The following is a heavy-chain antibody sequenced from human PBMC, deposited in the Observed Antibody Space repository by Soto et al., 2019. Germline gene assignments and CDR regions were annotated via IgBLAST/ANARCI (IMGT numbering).Heavy chain of an antibody. CDR3: AKGRSPLPIFDF. J-gene: IGHJ4*02. CDR2: ISGSGGTT. CDR1: GFSFSNYA. Sequence: EVQLLESGGGWIQPGGSLRLSCAASGFSFSNYAMNWVRQAPGKGLEWVSFISGSGGTTDYADSVRGRFRLSRDNSKNTVDLEMNILRTDDTALYFCAKGRSPLPIFDFWGQGVMVTVSS. V-gene: IGHV3-23*01.